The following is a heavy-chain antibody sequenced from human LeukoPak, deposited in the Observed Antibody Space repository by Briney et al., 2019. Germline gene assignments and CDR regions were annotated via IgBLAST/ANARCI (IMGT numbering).Heavy chain of an antibody. CDR2: INPNSGGT. CDR1: GYTFTGYY. Sequence: ASVKVSCKASGYTFTGYYMHWVRQAPGQGLEWMGWINPNSGGTNYAQKFQGRVTMTRDTSISTAYMELSRLRSDDTAVYYCARLGIVGATTGFDYWGQGTLVTVSS. J-gene: IGHJ4*02. CDR3: ARLGIVGATTGFDY. V-gene: IGHV1-2*02. D-gene: IGHD1-26*01.